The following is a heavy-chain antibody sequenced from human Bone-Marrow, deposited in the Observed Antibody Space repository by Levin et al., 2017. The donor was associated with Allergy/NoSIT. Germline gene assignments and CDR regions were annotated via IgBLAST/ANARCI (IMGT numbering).Heavy chain of an antibody. CDR2: IKQDGSEK. J-gene: IGHJ6*02. D-gene: IGHD2-2*01. CDR1: GFTFSSYW. Sequence: GGSLRLSCAASGFTFSSYWMSWVRQAPGKGLEWVANIKQDGSEKYYVDSVKGRFTISRDNAKNSLYLQMNSLRAEDTAVYYCASLIVVVPAAIISGYYYGMDVWGQGTTVTVSS. V-gene: IGHV3-7*01. CDR3: ASLIVVVPAAIISGYYYGMDV.